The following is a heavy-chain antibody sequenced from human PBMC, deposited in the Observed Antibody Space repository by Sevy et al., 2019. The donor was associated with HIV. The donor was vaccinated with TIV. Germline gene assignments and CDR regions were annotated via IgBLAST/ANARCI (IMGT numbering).Heavy chain of an antibody. Sequence: GGSLRLSCAASRFTFSPYWMTWVRQAPGKGLEWVANIMPDGSDKYYVDSVKGRFTISRDNAKNSLCLQMNSLRADDTAMYYCARGVGLDCWGQGALVTVSS. CDR3: ARGVGLDC. D-gene: IGHD1-26*01. CDR2: IMPDGSDK. J-gene: IGHJ4*02. V-gene: IGHV3-7*01. CDR1: RFTFSPYW.